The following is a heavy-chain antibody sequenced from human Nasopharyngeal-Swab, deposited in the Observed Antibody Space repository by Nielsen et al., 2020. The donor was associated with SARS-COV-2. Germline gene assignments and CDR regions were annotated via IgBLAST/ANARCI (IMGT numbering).Heavy chain of an antibody. V-gene: IGHV1-18*01. D-gene: IGHD6-13*01. J-gene: IGHJ4*02. CDR2: ISAYNGNT. CDR3: ARDRSHSPYSSSWYYFDY. CDR1: GYTFTSYG. Sequence: ASVKVYCKASGYTFTSYGISWVRQAPGQGLEWMGWISAYNGNTNYAQKLQGRVTMTTDTSTSTAYMELRSLRSDDTAVYYCARDRSHSPYSSSWYYFDYWGQGTLVTVSS.